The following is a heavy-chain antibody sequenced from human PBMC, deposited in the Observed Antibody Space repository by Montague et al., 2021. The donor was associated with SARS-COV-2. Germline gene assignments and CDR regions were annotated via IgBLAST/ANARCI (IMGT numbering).Heavy chain of an antibody. CDR2: IYYSGST. D-gene: IGHD1-26*01. CDR3: ARDPSGSFGGGGNYFHP. V-gene: IGHV4-59*01. Sequence: SETLSLTCTVSGASISSYYWSWIRQLPGKGLEWIGYIYYSGSTDYNPSLKSRVTISLDTSKNQVSLNVSSVTAADTAVYYCARDPSGSFGGGGNYFHPWGQGTLVTVSS. CDR1: GASISSYY. J-gene: IGHJ5*02.